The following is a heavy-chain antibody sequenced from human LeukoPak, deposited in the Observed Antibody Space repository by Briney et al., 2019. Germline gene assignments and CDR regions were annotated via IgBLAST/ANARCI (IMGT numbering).Heavy chain of an antibody. Sequence: GGSLRLSCAASGFTFNHYAMNWVRQAPGKGLEWVASISSTTTYIYYADSVKGRFTISRDNAKNSVHLQMSSLRAEDTAVYYCATDRGWRTSGYYLYYFEYWGQGTLVTFSS. CDR2: ISSTTTYI. J-gene: IGHJ4*02. D-gene: IGHD3-3*01. V-gene: IGHV3-21*01. CDR3: ATDRGWRTSGYYLYYFEY. CDR1: GFTFNHYA.